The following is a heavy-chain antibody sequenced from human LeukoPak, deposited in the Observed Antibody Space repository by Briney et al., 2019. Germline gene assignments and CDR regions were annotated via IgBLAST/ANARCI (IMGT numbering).Heavy chain of an antibody. J-gene: IGHJ4*02. CDR3: ARHSSGWSFDY. Sequence: GGSLRLSCAASGFTFSDYYMTWIRLAPGKGLEWLSYIISSGTTIYYADSVKGRFTVSRDNAKNSLYLQVNSLRAEDTGVYYCARHSSGWSFDYWGQGTLVTVSS. V-gene: IGHV3-11*04. D-gene: IGHD3-22*01. CDR2: IISSGTTI. CDR1: GFTFSDYY.